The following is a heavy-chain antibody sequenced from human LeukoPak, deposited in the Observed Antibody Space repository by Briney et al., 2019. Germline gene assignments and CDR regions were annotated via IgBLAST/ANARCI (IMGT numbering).Heavy chain of an antibody. D-gene: IGHD6-13*01. CDR1: GFTFSSYW. CDR2: INSDGSST. V-gene: IGHV3-74*01. J-gene: IGHJ5*02. Sequence: GGSLRLSCAASGFTFSSYWMHWVRQAPGKGLLWVSRINSDGSSTRYADSVKGRFTISRDNARNTLYLQMHSLRVEDTAVYYCAKDRPYITSWYGCSTPWGQGTLVTVSS. CDR3: AKDRPYITSWYGCSTP.